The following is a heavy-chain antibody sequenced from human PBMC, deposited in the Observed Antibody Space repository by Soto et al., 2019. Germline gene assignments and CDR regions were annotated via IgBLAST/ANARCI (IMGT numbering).Heavy chain of an antibody. V-gene: IGHV4-39*05. CDR3: ACSGSGAYSYGCEYFGREV. D-gene: IGHD5-18*01. CDR1: GCSLNRTSNS. J-gene: IGHJ6*04. Sequence: PTGTPSLSRTFHGCSLNRTSNSYCVFFFHTRKGLEWIGSIFYSGSTYYNPSLKSRVTISVDTSKNQFSLKLSSVTAADTAVYYCACSGSGAYSYGCEYFGREVGVKGTTVT. CDR2: IFYSGST.